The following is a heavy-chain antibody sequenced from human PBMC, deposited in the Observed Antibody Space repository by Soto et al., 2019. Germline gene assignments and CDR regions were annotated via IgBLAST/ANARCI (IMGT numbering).Heavy chain of an antibody. CDR3: ARYYSSGWYGIFDY. J-gene: IGHJ4*02. CDR1: GGSISSYY. V-gene: IGHV4-59*01. D-gene: IGHD6-19*01. Sequence: SETLSLTCTVSGGSISSYYWSWIRQPPGKGLEWIGYIYYSGSTNYNPSLKSRVTISVDTSKNQFSLKLSSVTAADTAVYYCARYYSSGWYGIFDYWGQGTLVTVSS. CDR2: IYYSGST.